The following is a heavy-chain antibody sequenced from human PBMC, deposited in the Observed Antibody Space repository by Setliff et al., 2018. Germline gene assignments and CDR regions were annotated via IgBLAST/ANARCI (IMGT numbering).Heavy chain of an antibody. CDR3: ARTCSGSGCYAGLES. Sequence: GGSLRLSCAASGFTFSTYRMHWVRQAPGRGLEWVAVIWDDGGNKYHADSVKGRFTISRDNSKNTLYLQRNSLRPEDTAVYYCARTCSGSGCYAGLESWGQGTPVTVSS. V-gene: IGHV3-33*08. D-gene: IGHD2-15*01. CDR1: GFTFSTYR. CDR2: IWDDGGNK. J-gene: IGHJ4*02.